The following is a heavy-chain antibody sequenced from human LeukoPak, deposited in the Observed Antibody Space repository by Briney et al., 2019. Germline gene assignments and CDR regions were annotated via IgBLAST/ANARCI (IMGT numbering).Heavy chain of an antibody. J-gene: IGHJ4*02. D-gene: IGHD3-10*01. V-gene: IGHV3-30*02. CDR1: GMTFTNVW. CDR3: AKSSYGSASFDY. CDR2: IRYDGSDK. Sequence: PGGSLRLSCTVSGMTFTNVWMTWVRQAPGKGLEWVAFIRYDGSDKYYADSVKGRFTISRDNSKNTLYLQMNSLRAEDTAVYYCAKSSYGSASFDYWGQGTLVTVSS.